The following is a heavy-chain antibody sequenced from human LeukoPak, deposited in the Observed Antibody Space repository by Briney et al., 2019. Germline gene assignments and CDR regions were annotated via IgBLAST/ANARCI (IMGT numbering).Heavy chain of an antibody. Sequence: SETLSLTCTVSGGSISSYYWSWIRQPPGKGLEWIGYIYYSGSTNYNPSLKSRVTISVDTSKNQFSLKLSSVTAADTAVYYCARIPPPSRYSSEYYFDYWGQGTLVTVSS. V-gene: IGHV4-59*01. J-gene: IGHJ4*02. CDR3: ARIPPPSRYSSEYYFDY. CDR1: GGSISSYY. CDR2: IYYSGST. D-gene: IGHD6-25*01.